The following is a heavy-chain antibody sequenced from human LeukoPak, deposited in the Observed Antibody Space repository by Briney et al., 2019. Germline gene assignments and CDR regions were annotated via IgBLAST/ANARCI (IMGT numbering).Heavy chain of an antibody. Sequence: GGSLRLSCAASGFTFSSYFMGWVRQAPGKGLEWVAHIKQDESEKYYVDSVKGRFTISRDNARDSLYLQMSSLRAEDTAVYYCARSLSSARRSPFDNWGQGTLATVSS. J-gene: IGHJ4*02. CDR1: GFTFSSYF. CDR3: ARSLSSARRSPFDN. V-gene: IGHV3-7*01. CDR2: IKQDESEK. D-gene: IGHD6-6*01.